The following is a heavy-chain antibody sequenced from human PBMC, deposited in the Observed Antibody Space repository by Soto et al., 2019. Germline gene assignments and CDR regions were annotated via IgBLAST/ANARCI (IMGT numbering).Heavy chain of an antibody. Sequence: QITLKESGPTLVKPTQTLTLTCTFSGFSLSTSGVGVGWIRQPPGKALEWLALIYWDDDKRYSPSLKSRLTITKDTSNNQVVLTMTNMDPVDTATYYCARPGIAAAGTGYFDYWGQGTLVTVSS. CDR2: IYWDDDK. V-gene: IGHV2-5*02. D-gene: IGHD6-13*01. CDR3: ARPGIAAAGTGYFDY. J-gene: IGHJ4*02. CDR1: GFSLSTSGVG.